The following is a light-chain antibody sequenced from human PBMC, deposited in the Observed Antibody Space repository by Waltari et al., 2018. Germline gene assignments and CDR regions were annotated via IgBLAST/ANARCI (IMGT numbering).Light chain of an antibody. V-gene: IGLV4-69*01. J-gene: IGLJ3*02. CDR2: VNGDGSH. Sequence: QPEKGPGDVMKVNGDGSHTKGDEIPDRFSGSSSGAERYLTISSLQSEDEADYYCQTGGHGTWVFGGGTKLTVL. CDR3: QTGGHGTWV.